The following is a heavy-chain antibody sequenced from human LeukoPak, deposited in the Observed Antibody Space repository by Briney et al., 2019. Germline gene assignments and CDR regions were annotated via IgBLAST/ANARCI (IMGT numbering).Heavy chain of an antibody. CDR2: ISYHVNNE. Sequence: GRAVRLSRAGSRLTFSLYGMHEVRQAGGRGLAGVGVISYHVNNEYYADFVKGRFTISRDNSKNTLYLQMNSLTAEDTAVYYCARCPGSSGYYYELDSWGQGTLVTVSS. J-gene: IGHJ4*02. CDR3: ARCPGSSGYYYELDS. CDR1: RLTFSLYG. D-gene: IGHD3-22*01. V-gene: IGHV3-30*03.